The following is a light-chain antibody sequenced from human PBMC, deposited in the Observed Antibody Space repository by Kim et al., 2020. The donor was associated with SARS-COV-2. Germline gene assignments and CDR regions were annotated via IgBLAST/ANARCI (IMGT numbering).Light chain of an antibody. J-gene: IGKJ3*01. Sequence: SPGERATLSCRASQTISGSHLAWYQQNPGQAPRLLIYGASIRATGTPNRFSGSGSGTDFTLSISGLEPEDFAVYYCHHYGYSPFTFGPGTKVDIK. CDR1: QTISGSH. V-gene: IGKV3-20*01. CDR2: GAS. CDR3: HHYGYSPFT.